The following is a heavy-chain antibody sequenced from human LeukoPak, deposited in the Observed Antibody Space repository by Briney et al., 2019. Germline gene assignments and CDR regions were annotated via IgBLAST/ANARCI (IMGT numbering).Heavy chain of an antibody. D-gene: IGHD3-10*01. V-gene: IGHV1-8*01. Sequence: ASVKVSCKASGYTFTSYDISWVRQATGQGLEWMGWMNPNSGNTGYAQKFQGRVTMTRNTSISTAYMELSSLRSEDTAVYYCARGTYYYGSGSYDAFDIWGQGTMVTVSS. CDR1: GYTFTSYD. CDR2: MNPNSGNT. CDR3: ARGTYYYGSGSYDAFDI. J-gene: IGHJ3*02.